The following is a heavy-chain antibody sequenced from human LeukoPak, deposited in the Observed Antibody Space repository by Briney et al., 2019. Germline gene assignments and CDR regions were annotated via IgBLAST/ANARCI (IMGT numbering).Heavy chain of an antibody. CDR1: GFTFSSYA. J-gene: IGHJ3*02. V-gene: IGHV3-30*04. Sequence: AGRSLRLSCAASGFTFSSYAMHWVRQAPGKGLEWVAVISYDGSNKYYADSVKGRFTISRDNSKNTLYLQMNSLRAEDTAVYYCAGAFDIWGQGTTVTVSS. CDR2: ISYDGSNK. CDR3: AGAFDI.